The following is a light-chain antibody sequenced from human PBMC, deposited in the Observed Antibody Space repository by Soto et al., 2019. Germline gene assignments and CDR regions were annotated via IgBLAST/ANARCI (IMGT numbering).Light chain of an antibody. CDR3: KQRQSWPWT. V-gene: IGKV3-11*01. CDR1: QSVSPY. J-gene: IGKJ1*01. CDR2: DTS. Sequence: EIVLTQSPATLSLSPGERATLSCRASQSVSPYLAWYQQRPGQAPRLLIYDTSNRATGLPARFSGSGSGTDFTLPISGLEPEDFAVYYCKQRQSWPWTFGQGTKVEIK.